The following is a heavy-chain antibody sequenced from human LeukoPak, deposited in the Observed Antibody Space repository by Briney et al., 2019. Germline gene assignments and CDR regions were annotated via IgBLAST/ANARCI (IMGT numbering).Heavy chain of an antibody. Sequence: SQTLSLTCAISGDSVSSNSAAWNWIRQSPSRGLEWLGRTYYRSEWYNDYAVSVKSRITINPDTSKNQFSLQLNSVTPKDTAVYYCARTSGRSKGMDVWGQGTTVTVSS. CDR2: TYYRSEWYN. V-gene: IGHV6-1*01. CDR3: ARTSGRSKGMDV. D-gene: IGHD1-26*01. J-gene: IGHJ6*02. CDR1: GDSVSSNSAA.